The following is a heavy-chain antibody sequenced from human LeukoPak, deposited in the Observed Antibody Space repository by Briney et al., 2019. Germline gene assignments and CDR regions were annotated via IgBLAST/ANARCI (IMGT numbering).Heavy chain of an antibody. D-gene: IGHD3-22*01. CDR3: AGLGASGNGYLSWFDP. CDR1: GGSISTYY. J-gene: IGHJ5*02. V-gene: IGHV4-59*01. CDR2: IYYSGNS. Sequence: SETLSLTCTVSGGSISTYYWSWIRQPPGKGLEWIGYIYYSGNSNYNPSLESRVTISVDTSKNQFSLKLSSVTAADTAVYYCAGLGASGNGYLSWFDPWGQGTLVTVSS.